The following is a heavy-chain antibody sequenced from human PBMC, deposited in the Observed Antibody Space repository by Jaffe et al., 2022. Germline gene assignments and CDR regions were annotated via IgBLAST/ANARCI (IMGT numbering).Heavy chain of an antibody. V-gene: IGHV3-43D*04. CDR2: ISWDGGST. J-gene: IGHJ5*02. D-gene: IGHD3-10*01. CDR1: GFTFDDYA. CDR3: AKDMAFGGYNWFDP. Sequence: EVQLVESGGVVVQPGGSLRLSCAASGFTFDDYAMHWVRQAPGKGLEWVSLISWDGGSTYYADSVKGRFTISRDNSKNSLYLQMNSLRAEDTALYYCAKDMAFGGYNWFDPWGQGTLVTVSS.